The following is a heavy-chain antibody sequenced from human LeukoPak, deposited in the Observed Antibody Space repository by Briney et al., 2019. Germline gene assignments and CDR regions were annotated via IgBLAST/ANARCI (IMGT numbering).Heavy chain of an antibody. J-gene: IGHJ3*02. V-gene: IGHV4-30-4*08. CDR2: IYYSGST. CDR1: GGSISSGDYY. D-gene: IGHD1-26*01. Sequence: SETLSLTCTVSGGSISSGDYYWSWIRQPPGKGLEWIGYIYYSGSTYYNPSLKSRVTISVDTSKNQFSLKLSSVTAADTAVYYCARVGGSFRLDAFDIWGQGTMVTVSS. CDR3: ARVGGSFRLDAFDI.